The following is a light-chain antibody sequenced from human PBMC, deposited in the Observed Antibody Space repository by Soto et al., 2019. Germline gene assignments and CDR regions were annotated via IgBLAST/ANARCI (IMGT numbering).Light chain of an antibody. Sequence: EIVMTLSPATLSVSPGERATLSCRASQSVGSILAWYQQQPGQPPRLLMSGTSNRATGTPDRFSGSGSGTDFTLTISRLEPEDFAVYYCQQYGSPPITFGQGTRLE. CDR2: GTS. CDR3: QQYGSPPIT. V-gene: IGKV3-20*01. J-gene: IGKJ5*01. CDR1: QSVGSI.